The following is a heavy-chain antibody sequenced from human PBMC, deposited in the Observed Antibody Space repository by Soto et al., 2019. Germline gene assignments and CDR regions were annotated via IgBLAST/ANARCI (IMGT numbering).Heavy chain of an antibody. CDR1: GFAFNRFG. CDR2: IWDDESNK. J-gene: IGHJ6*02. D-gene: IGHD6-13*01. Sequence: QVQLVESGGGVVRPGRSLRLSCAASGFAFNRFGVHWVRQAPGKGLEWVAVIWDDESNKFYADSVKGRFSISRDNSKNTLYLQMNSPRAEDTAVYYCGRDGGVAAAGPYYYSAMDVWGQGPTVIVSS. V-gene: IGHV3-33*01. CDR3: GRDGGVAAAGPYYYSAMDV.